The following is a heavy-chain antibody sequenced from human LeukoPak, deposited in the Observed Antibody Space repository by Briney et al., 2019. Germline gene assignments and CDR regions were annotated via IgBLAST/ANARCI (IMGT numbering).Heavy chain of an antibody. J-gene: IGHJ5*02. Sequence: QPGGSLRLSCAVSGFRASDYYMSWVRQAPGKGLEWVALIRGSGDTFYGDSVKGRFTISRDDSENTVYLRMNSLRVEDTAVYFCARDRAATQDWVEFDPWGQGTLVTVSS. D-gene: IGHD2-15*01. CDR2: IRGSGDT. CDR3: ARDRAATQDWVEFDP. V-gene: IGHV3-66*01. CDR1: GFRASDYY.